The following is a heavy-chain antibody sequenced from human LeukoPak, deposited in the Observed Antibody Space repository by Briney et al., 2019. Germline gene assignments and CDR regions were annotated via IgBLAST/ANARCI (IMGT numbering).Heavy chain of an antibody. J-gene: IGHJ6*03. CDR2: IYYSGST. V-gene: IGHV4-59*01. D-gene: IGHD1-14*01. CDR3: AREGQPPYYYYYMDV. CDR1: GGSISSYH. Sequence: SETLSLTCTVSGGSISSYHWSWIRQPPGKGLECIGFIYYSGSTNYNPSLKSRVTISVDTSKNQFSLKVSSVTAADTAVYYCAREGQPPYYYYYMDVWGKGTTVTISS.